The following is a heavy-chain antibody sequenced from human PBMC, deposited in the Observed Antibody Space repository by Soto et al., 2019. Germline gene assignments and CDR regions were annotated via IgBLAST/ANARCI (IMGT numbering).Heavy chain of an antibody. CDR1: GFTFSSYA. Sequence: VESLRLSCAASGFTFSSYAMSWVRQAPGEGLEWVSAISGSGGSTYYADSVKGRFTISRDNSKNTLYLQMNSLRAEDTAVYYCAREGYDSSGYYALEDYWGQGTLVTVSS. V-gene: IGHV3-23*01. J-gene: IGHJ4*02. CDR3: AREGYDSSGYYALEDY. CDR2: ISGSGGST. D-gene: IGHD3-22*01.